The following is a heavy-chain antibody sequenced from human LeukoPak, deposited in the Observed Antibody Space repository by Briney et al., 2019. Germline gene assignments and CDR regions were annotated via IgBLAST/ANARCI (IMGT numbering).Heavy chain of an antibody. D-gene: IGHD2-21*02. CDR2: IWYDGSNK. V-gene: IGHV3-33*01. J-gene: IGHJ4*02. CDR3: ATVRGCGGDCYYIDY. CDR1: GFTFRSYG. Sequence: GGSLRLSCAASGFTFRSYGMHWVRQAPGKGLEWVAIIWYDGSNKYYADSVKGRITISRDNSKNTLYLQMNSLRVEDTAVYYCATVRGCGGDCYYIDYWGQGTLVTVSS.